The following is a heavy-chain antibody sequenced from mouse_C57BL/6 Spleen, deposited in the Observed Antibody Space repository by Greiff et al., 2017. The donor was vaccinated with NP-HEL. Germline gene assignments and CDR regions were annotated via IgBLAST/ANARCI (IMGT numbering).Heavy chain of an antibody. V-gene: IGHV1-20*01. D-gene: IGHD1-1*01. CDR3: ARSYGSSYRYFDV. CDR2: INPYNGDT. Sequence: EVQLQQSGPELVKPGDSVKISCKASGYSFTGYFMNWVMQSHGKSLEWIGRINPYNGDTFYNQKFKGKATLTVDKSSSTAHMELRSLTSEDSAVYYCARSYGSSYRYFDVWGTGTTVTVSS. J-gene: IGHJ1*03. CDR1: GYSFTGYF.